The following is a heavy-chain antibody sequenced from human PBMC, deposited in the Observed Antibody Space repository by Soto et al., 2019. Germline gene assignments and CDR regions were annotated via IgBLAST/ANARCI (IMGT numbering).Heavy chain of an antibody. CDR2: IRSKANSYAT. V-gene: IGHV3-73*01. CDR1: GFTFSGSA. CDR3: TRHLYYYDSSGYLQRAFDI. J-gene: IGHJ3*02. Sequence: GGSLRLSCAASGFTFSGSAMHWVRQASGKGLEWVGRIRSKANSYATAYAASVKGRFTISRDDSKNTAYLQMNSLKTEDTAVYYCTRHLYYYDSSGYLQRAFDIWGQGTMVTVSS. D-gene: IGHD3-22*01.